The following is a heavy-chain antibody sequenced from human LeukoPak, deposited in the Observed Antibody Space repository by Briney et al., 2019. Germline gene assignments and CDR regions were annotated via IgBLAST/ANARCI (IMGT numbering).Heavy chain of an antibody. CDR3: ANSEFYVSGKYAGLDN. Sequence: GGSLRLSCAASGFTFTNSWMAWVRQAPGKGLEWVSTIGDDTYYADSVKGRITVSRDNSRNTLYLQMNFLGVEDTAVYYCANSEFYVSGKYAGLDNWGQGTLVTVSS. CDR1: GFTFTNSW. V-gene: IGHV3-23*01. CDR2: IGDDT. J-gene: IGHJ4*02. D-gene: IGHD3-10*01.